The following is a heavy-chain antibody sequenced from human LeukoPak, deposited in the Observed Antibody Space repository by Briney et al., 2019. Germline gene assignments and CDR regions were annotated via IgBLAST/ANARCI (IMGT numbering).Heavy chain of an antibody. Sequence: PGGSLRLSCAASGFTFSSYSMNWVRQAPGKGLEWVSSISSSSSYIYYADSVKGRFTISRDNAKNSLYLQMNSLRAEDTAVYYCARVGGLYCSGGSCYPNYYYGMDVWGQGTTVTVSS. D-gene: IGHD2-15*01. V-gene: IGHV3-21*01. CDR1: GFTFSSYS. CDR3: ARVGGLYCSGGSCYPNYYYGMDV. CDR2: ISSSSSYI. J-gene: IGHJ6*02.